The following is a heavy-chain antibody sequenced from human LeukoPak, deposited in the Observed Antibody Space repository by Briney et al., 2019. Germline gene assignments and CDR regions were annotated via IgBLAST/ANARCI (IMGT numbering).Heavy chain of an antibody. CDR3: AKDREHYGDYDFDY. D-gene: IGHD4-17*01. CDR1: GYTLTELS. J-gene: IGHJ4*02. Sequence: ASVKVSCKVSGYTLTELSMHWVRQAPGKGLEWMGGFDPEDGETIYAQKFQGRVTMTEDTSTDTAYMELSSLRSDDTAVYYCAKDREHYGDYDFDYWGQGTLVTVSS. CDR2: FDPEDGET. V-gene: IGHV1-24*01.